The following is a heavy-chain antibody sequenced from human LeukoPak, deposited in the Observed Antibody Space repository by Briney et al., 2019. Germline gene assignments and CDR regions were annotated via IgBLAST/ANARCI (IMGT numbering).Heavy chain of an antibody. J-gene: IGHJ4*02. Sequence: GGSLRLSCTASGFIFRSYWIHWVRQAPGKGLVWVSHVNLDGTTTNYADSVKGRFTISRDNAKNTVYLQMNNLRVEDTAVYYCARDLTGPFDFWGQGTLVTVSS. D-gene: IGHD3-9*01. CDR2: VNLDGTTT. CDR3: ARDLTGPFDF. CDR1: GFIFRSYW. V-gene: IGHV3-74*01.